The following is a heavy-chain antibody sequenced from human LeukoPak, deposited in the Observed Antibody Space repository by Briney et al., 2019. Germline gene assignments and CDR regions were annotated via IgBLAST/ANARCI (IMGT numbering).Heavy chain of an antibody. V-gene: IGHV3-23*01. J-gene: IGHJ4*01. D-gene: IGHD3/OR15-3a*01. CDR2: ISGSGGST. CDR1: GFTSRSYM. Sequence: GGSLRLPCVASGFTSRSYMMSWGRQAPGKGLEWVSAISGSGGSTYYADSVKGRFTISRDNAKNTLYLQMNSLRAEDTAVYYCARTVRLTVNLDDWGQGTLVTVSS. CDR3: ARTVRLTVNLDD.